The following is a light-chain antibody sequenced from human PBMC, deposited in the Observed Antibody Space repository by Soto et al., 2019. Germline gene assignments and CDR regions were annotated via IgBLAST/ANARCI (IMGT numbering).Light chain of an antibody. J-gene: IGKJ1*01. V-gene: IGKV3-20*01. CDR3: QQYGRSGT. CDR2: GAS. CDR1: QSVSNNY. Sequence: EILLTQSPGTLYLSPGERATLSCRASQSVSNNYLAWSQQKPGQDPRLLIYGASNRANGIQDRLSGSGSGKYFSLTISRLEPDELAVNYSQQYGRSGTLGQGTKV.